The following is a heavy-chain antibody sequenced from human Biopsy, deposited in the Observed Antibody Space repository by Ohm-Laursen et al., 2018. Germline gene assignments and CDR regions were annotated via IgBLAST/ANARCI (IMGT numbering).Heavy chain of an antibody. D-gene: IGHD2-15*01. V-gene: IGHV1-2*02. CDR3: AKGQDLRGGAEYFQH. J-gene: IGHJ1*01. CDR1: GYTFTGQY. Sequence: SVKVSCKASGYTFTGQYLHWVRQVPGQGLEWMGWINPHSGTTKFAPDFQGRVTMTRDTSIATAYMELRRLRSDDTAVYYCAKGQDLRGGAEYFQHWGQGTLVTVSS. CDR2: INPHSGTT.